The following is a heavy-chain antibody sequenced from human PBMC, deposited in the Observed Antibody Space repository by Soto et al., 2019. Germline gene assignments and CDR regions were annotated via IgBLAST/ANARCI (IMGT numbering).Heavy chain of an antibody. D-gene: IGHD2-8*01. CDR1: GFTFSSYA. CDR3: AREGYCTNGVCYEAGHFDY. J-gene: IGHJ4*02. V-gene: IGHV3-23*01. Sequence: EVQLLESGGGLVQPGGSLRLSCAASGFTFSSYAMSWVRQAPGKGLEWVSAISGSGGSTYYADSVKGRFTISRDNSKNTLYLQMNSLRAEDTAVYYCAREGYCTNGVCYEAGHFDYWGQGTLVTVSS. CDR2: ISGSGGST.